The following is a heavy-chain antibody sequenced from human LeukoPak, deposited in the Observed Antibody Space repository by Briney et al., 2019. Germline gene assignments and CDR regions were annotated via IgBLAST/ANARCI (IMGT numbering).Heavy chain of an antibody. Sequence: ASVKASCKASGYTFTGYYMHWVRQAPGQGLEWMGWINPNHGGTNYAQKFQGRVTMTRDTSISTAYMELSRLRSDDTAVYYCARVASPYSSSWEYNWFDPWGQGTLVTVSS. V-gene: IGHV1-2*02. J-gene: IGHJ5*02. CDR1: GYTFTGYY. CDR2: INPNHGGT. D-gene: IGHD6-13*01. CDR3: ARVASPYSSSWEYNWFDP.